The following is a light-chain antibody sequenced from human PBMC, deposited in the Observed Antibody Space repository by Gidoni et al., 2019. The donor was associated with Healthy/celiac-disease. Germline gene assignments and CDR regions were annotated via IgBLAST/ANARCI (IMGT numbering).Light chain of an antibody. CDR2: GKN. V-gene: IGLV3-19*01. Sequence: SSQLPQDPAVSVALGQTVRTTCQGDSLRSYYASWYQQKHGQAPVLVIYGKNNRPPGIPDRCSGSSSGNTASLTITGAQAEEEADYYCNSRDSSGNHLVFGGGTKLTVL. CDR1: SLRSYY. CDR3: NSRDSSGNHLV. J-gene: IGLJ2*01.